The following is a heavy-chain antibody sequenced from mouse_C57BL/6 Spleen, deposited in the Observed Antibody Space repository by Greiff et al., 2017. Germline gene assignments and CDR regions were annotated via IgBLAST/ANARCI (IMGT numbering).Heavy chain of an antibody. Sequence: VQLQQPGAELVKPGASVKLSCKASGYTFTSYWMHWVKQRPGQGLEWIGMIHPNSGSTNYNEKFKSKATLTVDKSSSTAYMQLSSLTSEDSAVYYCARSYCYGSSYWYFDVWGTGTTVTVSS. CDR3: ARSYCYGSSYWYFDV. J-gene: IGHJ1*03. V-gene: IGHV1-64*01. CDR2: IHPNSGST. D-gene: IGHD1-1*01. CDR1: GYTFTSYW.